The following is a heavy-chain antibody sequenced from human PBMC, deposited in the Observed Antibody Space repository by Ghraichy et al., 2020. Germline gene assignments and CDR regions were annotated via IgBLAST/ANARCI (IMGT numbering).Heavy chain of an antibody. J-gene: IGHJ3*01. V-gene: IGHV3-23*01. D-gene: IGHD4-17*01. CDR1: GFTFSSYA. CDR3: ARDDYGASVIAFDL. CDR2: IGASGAST. Sequence: GGSLRLSCAASGFTFSSYAMTWVRQAPGKGLDWVSSIGASGASTYYAGSVKGRFTISRDNSKDTLYLQVSSLRADDTAVYYCARDDYGASVIAFDLWGQGTMVTVSS.